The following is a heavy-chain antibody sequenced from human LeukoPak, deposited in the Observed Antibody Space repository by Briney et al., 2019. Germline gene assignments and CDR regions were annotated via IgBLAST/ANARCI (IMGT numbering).Heavy chain of an antibody. D-gene: IGHD3-22*01. CDR2: ISSSSSYI. CDR3: ASPPTMIVGH. V-gene: IGHV3-21*01. Sequence: PGGSLRLSCAAPGFTFSSYSMNWVRQAPGKGLEWASSISSSSSYIYYADSVKGRFTISRDNAKNSLYLQMNSLRAEDTAVYYCASPPTMIVGHWGQGTLVTVSS. CDR1: GFTFSSYS. J-gene: IGHJ4*02.